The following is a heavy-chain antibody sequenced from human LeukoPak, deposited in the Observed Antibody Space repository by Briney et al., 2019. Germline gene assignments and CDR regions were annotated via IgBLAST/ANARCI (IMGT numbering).Heavy chain of an antibody. Sequence: SQTLSLTCAISGDSVSSNSAAWTWIRQSPSRGLEWLGRTYYRSKWYNDYAVSVKSRITINPDTSKNQFSLQLNSVTPEDTAVYYCARVGADQLPPYYYYGMDVWGQGTTVTVSS. CDR1: GDSVSSNSAA. J-gene: IGHJ6*02. V-gene: IGHV6-1*01. D-gene: IGHD2-2*01. CDR3: ARVGADQLPPYYYYGMDV. CDR2: TYYRSKWYN.